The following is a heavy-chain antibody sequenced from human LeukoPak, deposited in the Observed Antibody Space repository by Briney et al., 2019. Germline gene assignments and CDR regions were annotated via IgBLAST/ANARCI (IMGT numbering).Heavy chain of an antibody. CDR3: AKMPVSYSSGWTNFDY. D-gene: IGHD6-19*01. V-gene: IGHV3-23*01. CDR2: ISGSGSST. CDR1: GFTFSNYA. J-gene: IGHJ4*02. Sequence: PGGSLRLSCAASGFTFSNYAMSWVRQAPGNGLEWVSGISGSGSSTYYADSVKGWFTISRDNSKNTLYVQMNSLRAGDTAVYFCAKMPVSYSSGWTNFDYWGQGTLVTVSS.